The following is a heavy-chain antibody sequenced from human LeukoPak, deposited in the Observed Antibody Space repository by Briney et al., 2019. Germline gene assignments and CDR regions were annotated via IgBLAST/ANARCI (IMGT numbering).Heavy chain of an antibody. J-gene: IGHJ4*02. V-gene: IGHV4-59*12. Sequence: SETLSLTCTVSGGSISSYYWSWIRQPPGKGLEWIGYIYYSGSTNYNPSLKSRVTISVDTSKNQFSLKVRYVTAADTAVYHCARGLNDSWTGENYWGQGTLVTVSS. D-gene: IGHD3-3*01. CDR2: IYYSGST. CDR1: GGSISSYY. CDR3: ARGLNDSWTGENY.